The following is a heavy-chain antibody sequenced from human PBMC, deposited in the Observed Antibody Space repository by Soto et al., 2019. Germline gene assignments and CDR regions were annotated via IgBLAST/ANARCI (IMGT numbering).Heavy chain of an antibody. D-gene: IGHD3-3*01. CDR1: GGSISSGGYY. Sequence: SETLSLTCTVSGGSISSGGYYWSWIRQHPGKGLEWIGYIYYSGSTYYNTSLKSRIVISVDTSKNQFSLKLISVTAADTAVYYCARAYDFWNGYYSAQYYFDFWGQGTLVTVSS. J-gene: IGHJ4*02. CDR3: ARAYDFWNGYYSAQYYFDF. CDR2: IYYSGST. V-gene: IGHV4-30-4*08.